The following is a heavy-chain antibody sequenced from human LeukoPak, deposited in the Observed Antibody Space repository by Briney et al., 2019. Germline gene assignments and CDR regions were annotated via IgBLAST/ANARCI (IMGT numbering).Heavy chain of an antibody. Sequence: PGGSLRLSCAASGFTFSSYGMHWVRQAPGKGLEWVAVIWYDGSNKYYADSVKGRFTISRDNSKNTLYLQMNSLRVEDTAVYYCAKDNKRYSYDYWGQGTLVTVSS. CDR1: GFTFSSYG. CDR2: IWYDGSNK. V-gene: IGHV3-30*02. D-gene: IGHD5-18*01. CDR3: AKDNKRYSYDY. J-gene: IGHJ4*02.